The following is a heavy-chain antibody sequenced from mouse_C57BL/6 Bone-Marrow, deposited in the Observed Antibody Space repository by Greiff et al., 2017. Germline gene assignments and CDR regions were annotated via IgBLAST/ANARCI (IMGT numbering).Heavy chain of an antibody. D-gene: IGHD2-4*01. CDR1: GYTFTNYW. V-gene: IGHV1-63*01. CDR3: AREGYDYDDAMDY. J-gene: IGHJ4*01. CDR2: IYPGGGYT. Sequence: VQLQQSGAELVRPGTSVKMSCKASGYTFTNYWIGWAKQRPGHGLEWIGDIYPGGGYTNYNEKFKGKATLTADKSSSTAYMQFSSLTSEDSAIYYCAREGYDYDDAMDYWGQGTSVTVSS.